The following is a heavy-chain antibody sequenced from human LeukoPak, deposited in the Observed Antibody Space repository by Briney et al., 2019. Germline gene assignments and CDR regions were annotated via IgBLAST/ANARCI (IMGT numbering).Heavy chain of an antibody. V-gene: IGHV4-34*01. J-gene: IGHJ5*02. D-gene: IGHD1-14*01. CDR3: AGDHYLALKS. Sequence: SETLSLTCAVYGGSFSDYYWSWIRQSPGKGRQGIGEISPSGSTDYKTSLKSRVTISIDKSKNQLSLRLKSVTAADTAVYYCAGDHYLALKSWGQGTLVTVSS. CDR1: GGSFSDYY. CDR2: ISPSGST.